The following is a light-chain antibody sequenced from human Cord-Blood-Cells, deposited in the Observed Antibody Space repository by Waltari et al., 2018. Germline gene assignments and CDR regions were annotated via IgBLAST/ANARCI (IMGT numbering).Light chain of an antibody. CDR3: SSYTSSSTYWV. CDR2: DVS. CDR1: SSDVGGYNY. J-gene: IGLJ3*02. V-gene: IGLV2-14*01. Sequence: QSALTQPASVSGSPGQSITISCTGTSSDVGGYNYVSWYQQPPGKAPKLMIYDVSTRPSGVSNRFSGSKSGNTASLTISGLQAEDEADYYCSSYTSSSTYWVFGGGTKLTVL.